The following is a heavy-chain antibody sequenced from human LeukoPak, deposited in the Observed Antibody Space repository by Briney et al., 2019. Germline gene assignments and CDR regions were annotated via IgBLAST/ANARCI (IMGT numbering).Heavy chain of an antibody. D-gene: IGHD1-26*01. Sequence: GGSLRLSCAASGFTFSSYSMNWVRQAPGKGLEWVSYIRSSSSTIYYADSVKGRFTISRDNAKNSLYLQMNSLRDEDTAVYYCASGSYYSGDLDYWGQGTLVTVSS. CDR2: IRSSSSTI. J-gene: IGHJ4*02. CDR1: GFTFSSYS. V-gene: IGHV3-48*02. CDR3: ASGSYYSGDLDY.